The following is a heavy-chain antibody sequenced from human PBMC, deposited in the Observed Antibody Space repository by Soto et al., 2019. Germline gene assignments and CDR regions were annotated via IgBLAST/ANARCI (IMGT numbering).Heavy chain of an antibody. D-gene: IGHD3-10*02. CDR3: AREMTMMFLAPAY. CDR1: GYSFTNYP. CDR2: ISAYSGDT. J-gene: IGHJ4*02. Sequence: QVNLVQSGAEVRQPGASVKVSCKAYGYSFTNYPIAWVRRAPGQGLEWMGWISAYSGDTNYAQQFQGRVTMTRDTSTSTAYLELRSLSSAETDVYYCAREMTMMFLAPAYWGQGPLVTVSS. V-gene: IGHV1-18*01.